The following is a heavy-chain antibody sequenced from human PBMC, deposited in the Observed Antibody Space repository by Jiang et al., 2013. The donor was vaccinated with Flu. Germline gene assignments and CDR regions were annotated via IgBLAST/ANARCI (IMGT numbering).Heavy chain of an antibody. CDR2: ISAYNGNT. J-gene: IGHJ1*01. CDR1: GHSFINNA. CDR3: ARDRLEWLLTDTGKYFQH. V-gene: IGHV1-18*04. Sequence: SGAEVKKPGASVKVSCKASGHSFINNAMHWVRQAPGQGLEWMGWISAYNGNTNYAQKLQGRVTMTTDTSTSTAYMELRSLRSDDTAVYYCARDRLEWLLTDTGKYFQHWGQGTLVTVSS. D-gene: IGHD3-3*01.